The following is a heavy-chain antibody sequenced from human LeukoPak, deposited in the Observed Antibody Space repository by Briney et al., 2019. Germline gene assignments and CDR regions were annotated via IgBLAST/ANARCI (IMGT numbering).Heavy chain of an antibody. CDR3: ARDKYCSGGSCYKTHQNWFDP. V-gene: IGHV1-69*04. Sequence: ASVKVSCKASGGTFSSYAISWVRQAPGQGLEWMGRITPILGIANYAQKFQGRVTITADKSTSTAYMELSSLRSEDTAVYYCARDKYCSGGSCYKTHQNWFDPWGQGTLVTVSS. J-gene: IGHJ5*02. CDR2: ITPILGIA. D-gene: IGHD2-15*01. CDR1: GGTFSSYA.